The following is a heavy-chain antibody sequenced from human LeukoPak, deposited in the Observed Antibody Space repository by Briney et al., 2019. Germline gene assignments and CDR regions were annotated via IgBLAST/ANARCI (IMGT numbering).Heavy chain of an antibody. V-gene: IGHV3-48*03. Sequence: GGSLRLSCAASGFTFSGYEMNWVRQAPGKGLEWVSYISSSGSTRYYADSVKGRFTISRDNAKNSLYLQMNSLRAEDTAVYYCARERGITLLRGTFDYWGQGTLVTVSS. CDR1: GFTFSGYE. CDR3: ARERGITLLRGTFDY. D-gene: IGHD3-10*01. CDR2: ISSSGSTR. J-gene: IGHJ4*02.